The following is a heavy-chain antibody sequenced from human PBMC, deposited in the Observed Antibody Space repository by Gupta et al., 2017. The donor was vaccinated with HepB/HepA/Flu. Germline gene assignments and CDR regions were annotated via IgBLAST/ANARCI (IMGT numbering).Heavy chain of an antibody. J-gene: IGHJ4*02. CDR1: GFTLSDYA. V-gene: IGHV3-23*01. D-gene: IGHD6-25*01. Sequence: LSFAASGFTLSDYAMTWVRQAPGKGLEWVSSLSASGVSTDYADSIKGRFTISRDNSKNNIYRQMNSLRVYDTADYSCARNAAPRKYWGQGTLVTVSS. CDR2: LSASGVST. CDR3: ARNAAPRKY.